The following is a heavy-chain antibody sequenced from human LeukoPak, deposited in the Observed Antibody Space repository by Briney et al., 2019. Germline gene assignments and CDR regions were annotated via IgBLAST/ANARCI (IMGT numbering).Heavy chain of an antibody. Sequence: GGSLSLSCAASGFTVSSNYMTWVRQAQGKGLGGVSILYSGGSTYYADSVKGRFTISRDNSKNTLYLQMNSLRAEDTAVYYCARDPDSTGYYDYWGQGTLVTVSS. CDR1: GFTVSSNY. J-gene: IGHJ4*02. D-gene: IGHD3-22*01. CDR3: ARDPDSTGYYDY. V-gene: IGHV3-66*01. CDR2: LYSGGST.